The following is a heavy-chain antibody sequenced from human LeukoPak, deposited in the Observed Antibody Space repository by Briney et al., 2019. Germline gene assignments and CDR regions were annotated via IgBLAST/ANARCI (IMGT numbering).Heavy chain of an antibody. CDR1: GGSVSSYY. Sequence: SETLSLTCTVSGGSVSSYYWSWIRQPPGKGLEWIGYIYYSGSSNYNPSLKSRVTISVDTSKNQFSLKLSSVTAADTAVYYCARQRYGDYGDYWGQGTLVTVSS. J-gene: IGHJ4*02. V-gene: IGHV4-59*08. CDR2: IYYSGSS. D-gene: IGHD4-17*01. CDR3: ARQRYGDYGDY.